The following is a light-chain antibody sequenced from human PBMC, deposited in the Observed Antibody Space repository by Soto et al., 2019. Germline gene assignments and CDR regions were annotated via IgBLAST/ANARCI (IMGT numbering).Light chain of an antibody. J-gene: IGKJ1*01. Sequence: DIQMTQSPSSLSASVGDRVTITCRASQGIYNYLAWYQAKPGKVPKLLIYAASTLQSGVPSRFSGSGSGTDFTLTISSLQPEDVGTYYCQRYNNAPRACGQGTKVDIK. CDR2: AAS. CDR3: QRYNNAPRA. V-gene: IGKV1-27*01. CDR1: QGIYNY.